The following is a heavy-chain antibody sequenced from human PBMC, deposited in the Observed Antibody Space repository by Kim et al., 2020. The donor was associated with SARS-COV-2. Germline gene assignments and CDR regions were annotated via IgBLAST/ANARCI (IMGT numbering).Heavy chain of an antibody. Sequence: GESLKISCKGSGYSFTSYWIGWVRQMPGKGLEWMGIIYPGDSDTRYSPSFQGQVTISADKSISTAYLQWSSLKASDTAMYYCARHAYPYGPFTDYYYGMDVWGQGTTVTVSS. CDR1: GYSFTSYW. CDR3: ARHAYPYGPFTDYYYGMDV. V-gene: IGHV5-51*01. J-gene: IGHJ6*02. D-gene: IGHD3-10*01. CDR2: IYPGDSDT.